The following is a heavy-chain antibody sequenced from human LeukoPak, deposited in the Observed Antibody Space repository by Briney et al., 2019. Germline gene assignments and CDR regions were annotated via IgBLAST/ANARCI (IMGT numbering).Heavy chain of an antibody. J-gene: IGHJ3*02. CDR2: INPSGGST. CDR1: GYTFTSYY. V-gene: IGHV1-46*01. Sequence: ASVKVSCKASGYTFTSYYMHWVRQAPGQGLEWMGIINPSGGSTSYAQKLQGRVTMTRDTSTSTVYMELSSLRSEDTAVYYCARGSLEGRWLQFLVRNTPGHAFDIWGQGTMVTVSS. D-gene: IGHD5-24*01. CDR3: ARGSLEGRWLQFLVRNTPGHAFDI.